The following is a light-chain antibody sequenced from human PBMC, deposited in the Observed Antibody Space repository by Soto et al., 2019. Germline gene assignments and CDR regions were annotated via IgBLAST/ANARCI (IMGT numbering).Light chain of an antibody. CDR1: QGISSY. CDR3: RQYYSYPLT. J-gene: IGKJ4*01. Sequence: AIRMTQSPSSLSASTGDRVTITCRASQGISSYLAWYQQKPAKAPKLLIYAASTLQSGVPSRFSGSGSGADFTLPISCLQSEEFATYYCRQYYSYPLTFGGGTKVEIK. V-gene: IGKV1-8*01. CDR2: AAS.